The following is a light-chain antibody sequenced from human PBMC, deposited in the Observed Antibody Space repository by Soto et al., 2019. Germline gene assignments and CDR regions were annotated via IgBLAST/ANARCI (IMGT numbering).Light chain of an antibody. V-gene: IGKV1-8*01. J-gene: IGKJ3*01. Sequence: AIRMTQSPSSFSASTGDRVTITCRASQGISSYLAWYQQKPGKAPKLLIYAASTLQSGVQSRFSGSGSGTDFTLTISCLQSEDFATYYCQQYYSYPRFTFGPGTKVDIK. CDR1: QGISSY. CDR2: AAS. CDR3: QQYYSYPRFT.